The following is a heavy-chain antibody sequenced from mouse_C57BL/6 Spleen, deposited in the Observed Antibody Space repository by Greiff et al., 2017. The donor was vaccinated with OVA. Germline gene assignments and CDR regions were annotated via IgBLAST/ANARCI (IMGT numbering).Heavy chain of an antibody. D-gene: IGHD2-1*01. J-gene: IGHJ4*01. Sequence: QVQLKESGPGLVAPSQSLSITCTVSGFSLTSYGVNWVRQPPGKGLEWLVVIWSDGSTTYNSALKSRLSIRKDNSKSQVFLKMNRLQTDDTAMYYCARQGGGLYYGNYDAMDYWGQGTSVTVSS. V-gene: IGHV2-6-1*01. CDR1: GFSLTSYG. CDR3: ARQGGGLYYGNYDAMDY. CDR2: IWSDGST.